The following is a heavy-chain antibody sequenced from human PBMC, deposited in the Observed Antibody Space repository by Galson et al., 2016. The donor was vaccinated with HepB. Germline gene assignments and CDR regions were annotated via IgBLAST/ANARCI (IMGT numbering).Heavy chain of an antibody. D-gene: IGHD3-9*01. J-gene: IGHJ4*02. Sequence: SETLSLTCSVSGDSISSVSHHWGWFRQSPGMGLEYLGSIHQSGTSYYNPSLASRVTVSADTSRNQFLLRLTSVTAADTAVYYCAGASYDILTGYPWAPDYWGQGTLVTVSS. CDR1: GDSISSVSHH. V-gene: IGHV4-39*01. CDR2: IHQSGTS. CDR3: AGASYDILTGYPWAPDY.